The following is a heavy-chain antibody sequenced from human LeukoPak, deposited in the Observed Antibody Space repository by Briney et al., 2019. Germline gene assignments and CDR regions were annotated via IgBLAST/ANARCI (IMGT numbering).Heavy chain of an antibody. V-gene: IGHV3-66*01. CDR3: ARSQYSARSDSGSFLDY. CDR2: IYSGGST. Sequence: GGSLRLSCAVSGFIVNTYYMSWVRQAPGKGLEWVSVIYSGGSTHYADSVKGRFTISRDNAKNSLYLQMNTLRAEDTAVYYCARSQYSARSDSGSFLDYWGQGTLVTVSS. D-gene: IGHD1-26*01. CDR1: GFIVNTYY. J-gene: IGHJ4*02.